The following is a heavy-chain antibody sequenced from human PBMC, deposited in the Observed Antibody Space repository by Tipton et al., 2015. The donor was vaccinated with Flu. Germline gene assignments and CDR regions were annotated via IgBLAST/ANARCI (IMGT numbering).Heavy chain of an antibody. D-gene: IGHD3-10*02. CDR1: SGSIRSTNYF. CDR2: IYPSGTT. CDR3: ARLSYYDVDLKNFYFDH. J-gene: IGHJ4*02. V-gene: IGHV4-39*01. Sequence: TLSLTCTVSSGSIRSTNYFCAWIRQPPGKRLELIGSIYPSGTTYFNPSLKSRVTISADTSKSHFSLMLRSVTAADTAVYYCARLSYYDVDLKNFYFDHWGQGALVTVSS.